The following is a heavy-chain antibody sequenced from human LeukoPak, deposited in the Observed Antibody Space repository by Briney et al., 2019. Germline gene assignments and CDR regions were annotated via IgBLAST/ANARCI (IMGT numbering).Heavy chain of an antibody. CDR1: GFTFSNYN. Sequence: SGGSLRLSCAASGFTFSNYNMNWVRQAPGKGLEWVSYITSSSSNIYYADSVKGRFTISRDNAKDSLYLQMNSLRAEDTAMYYCARGLHSSDAFDIWGQGTMVTVSS. V-gene: IGHV3-48*01. J-gene: IGHJ3*02. D-gene: IGHD3-22*01. CDR2: ITSSSSNI. CDR3: ARGLHSSDAFDI.